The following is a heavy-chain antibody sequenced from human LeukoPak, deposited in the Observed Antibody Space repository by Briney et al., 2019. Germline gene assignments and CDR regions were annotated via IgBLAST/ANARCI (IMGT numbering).Heavy chain of an antibody. Sequence: GRSLRLSCAASGFTFDDYAMHWVRQAPGKGLEWVSGISWNGGSIDYADSAKGRFTISRDNAKNSLYLQMNSLRAEDTAVYYCAKGPEFAYWGQGTLVTVPS. V-gene: IGHV3-9*01. CDR3: AKGPEFAY. J-gene: IGHJ4*02. CDR2: ISWNGGSI. CDR1: GFTFDDYA. D-gene: IGHD3-10*01.